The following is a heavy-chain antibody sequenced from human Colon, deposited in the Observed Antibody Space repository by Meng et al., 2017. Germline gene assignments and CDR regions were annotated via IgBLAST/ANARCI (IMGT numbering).Heavy chain of an antibody. D-gene: IGHD3-22*01. CDR2: IYYSGST. CDR1: GGSVSSGSYY. V-gene: IGHV4-61*01. CDR3: ARGASDYDFDY. J-gene: IGHJ4*02. Sequence: QVRLQESGPGLVRPSETPPLTCTVSGGSVSSGSYYWSWIRQPPGKGLEWIGYIYYSGSTNYNPSLKSRVTISVDTSKNQFSLKLSSVTAADTAVYYCARGASDYDFDYWGQGTLVTVSS.